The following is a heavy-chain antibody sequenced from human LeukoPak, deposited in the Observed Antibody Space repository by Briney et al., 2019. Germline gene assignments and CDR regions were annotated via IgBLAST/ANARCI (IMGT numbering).Heavy chain of an antibody. CDR2: INQDGSER. V-gene: IGHV3-7*01. Sequence: PGGSLRLSCAASGFTFSSYWMNWVRLAPGKGLEWVANINQDGSERYYVDSVKGRFTISRDNAKNSLYLQMNSPRAEDTAMYYCARDAIAAAVDFDYWGQGTLVTVSS. D-gene: IGHD6-13*01. CDR3: ARDAIAAAVDFDY. J-gene: IGHJ4*02. CDR1: GFTFSSYW.